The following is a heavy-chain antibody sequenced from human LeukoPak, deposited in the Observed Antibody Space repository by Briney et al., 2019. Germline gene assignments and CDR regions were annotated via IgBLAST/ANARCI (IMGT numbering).Heavy chain of an antibody. J-gene: IGHJ4*02. CDR3: ARRQQTHFDY. Sequence: ASVKVSCKASGYTFTNNAVHWLRQAPGQRLEWMGWINAGNGNTKYPQKFQGRVTITRDTSASTAFMELSSLRSKDTAVYYCARRQQTHFDYWGQGTLVTVSP. CDR2: INAGNGNT. V-gene: IGHV1-3*01. CDR1: GYTFTNNA. D-gene: IGHD6-13*01.